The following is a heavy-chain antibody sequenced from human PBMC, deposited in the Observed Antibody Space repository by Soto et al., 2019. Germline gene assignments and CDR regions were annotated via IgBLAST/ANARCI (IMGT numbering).Heavy chain of an antibody. J-gene: IGHJ2*01. V-gene: IGHV3-48*03. D-gene: IGHD2-8*01. CDR1: GFTFSSYE. Sequence: GGSLRLSCAASGFTFSSYEMNWVRQAPGKGLEWVSYISRSGSNKYYADSVKCRFTIARDNAKNSLYLQMISLRAEDTSVYECARSVVWGYFDLWGRGTLVTVSS. CDR2: ISRSGSNK. CDR3: ARSVVWGYFDL.